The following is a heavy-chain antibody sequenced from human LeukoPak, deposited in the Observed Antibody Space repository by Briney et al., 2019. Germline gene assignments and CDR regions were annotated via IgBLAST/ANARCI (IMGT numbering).Heavy chain of an antibody. V-gene: IGHV3-15*01. D-gene: IGHD3-22*01. Sequence: GGSLRLSCAASGFTFSNAWMSWVRQAPGKGLEWVGRIKSKTDGGTTDYAAPVKGRFTISRDDSKNTLYLQMNSLRAEDTAVYYCATYSSLNRREFQYWGRGTLLTVSS. CDR1: GFTFSNAW. J-gene: IGHJ1*01. CDR2: IKSKTDGGTT. CDR3: ATYSSLNRREFQY.